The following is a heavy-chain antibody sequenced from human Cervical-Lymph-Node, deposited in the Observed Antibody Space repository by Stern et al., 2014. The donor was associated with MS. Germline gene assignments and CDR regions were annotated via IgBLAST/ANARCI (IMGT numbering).Heavy chain of an antibody. D-gene: IGHD1-14*01. CDR1: GFTFSSHA. V-gene: IGHV3-30*04. Sequence: QVQLVESGGGVVQPGRSLRLSCGGSGFTFSSHAMHWVRQAPGMGLELVAAISFDGSQKFYADSVKDRFTISRDNLKNTFFLQMNSLRGEDTAVYYCARDRSITGYHYGMDVWGQGTTVTVSS. J-gene: IGHJ6*02. CDR2: ISFDGSQK. CDR3: ARDRSITGYHYGMDV.